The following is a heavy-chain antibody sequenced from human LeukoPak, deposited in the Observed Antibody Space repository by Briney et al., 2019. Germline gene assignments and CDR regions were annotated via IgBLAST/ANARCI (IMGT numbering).Heavy chain of an antibody. D-gene: IGHD4-17*01. J-gene: IGHJ4*02. Sequence: GGSLRLSCAASGFTFSRFALCCVRQAPGKGLEWVSAISGTGGSTYYADSVKGRFTISRDNSKNMLYLQMNSLRAEDTAVYYCAKDMSTMTTHAKFFLDSWGQGTLVTVSS. V-gene: IGHV3-23*01. CDR2: ISGTGGST. CDR3: AKDMSTMTTHAKFFLDS. CDR1: GFTFSRFA.